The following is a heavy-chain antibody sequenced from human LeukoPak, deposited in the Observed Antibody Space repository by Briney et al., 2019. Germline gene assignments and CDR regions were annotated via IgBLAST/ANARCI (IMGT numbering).Heavy chain of an antibody. CDR1: GYTFTSYD. CDR2: MNPNSGNT. Sequence: GSVKVSCKASGYTFTSYDINWVRQATGQGLEWMGWMNPNSGNTGYAQKFQGRVTMTRNTSISTAYMELSSLRSEDTAVYYCARVFGCSSTSCQGGYYYYYGMDVWGQGTTVTVSS. J-gene: IGHJ6*02. CDR3: ARVFGCSSTSCQGGYYYYYGMDV. D-gene: IGHD2-2*01. V-gene: IGHV1-8*01.